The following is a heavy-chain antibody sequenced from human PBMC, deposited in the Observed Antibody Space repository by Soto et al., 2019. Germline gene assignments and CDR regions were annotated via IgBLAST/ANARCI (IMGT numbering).Heavy chain of an antibody. J-gene: IGHJ1*01. D-gene: IGHD2-15*01. V-gene: IGHV1-18*01. CDR2: ISAYNGNT. Sequence: ASVKVSRKASGYTFTSYGISWVRQAPGQGLEWMGWISAYNGNTNYAQKLQGRVTMTTDTSTSTAYMELRSLRSDDTAVYYCARGPKDIVVVVAATPAEYFQLWGQGTLVTVSS. CDR1: GYTFTSYG. CDR3: ARGPKDIVVVVAATPAEYFQL.